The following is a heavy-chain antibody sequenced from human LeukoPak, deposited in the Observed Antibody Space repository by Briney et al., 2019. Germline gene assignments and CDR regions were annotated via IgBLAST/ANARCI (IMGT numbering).Heavy chain of an antibody. D-gene: IGHD3-3*01. CDR3: ARRKGHRRVLDY. J-gene: IGHJ4*02. V-gene: IGHV5-51*01. CDR1: GYSFTSYW. CDR2: VYPDDSDT. Sequence: GESLKISCKASGYSFTSYWIGWVRQMPGKGLEWMGIVYPDDSDTRYSPSFQGQVTISADKSINTAYLQWSSLETSDTAMYYCARRKGHRRVLDYLGQGTLVTVSS.